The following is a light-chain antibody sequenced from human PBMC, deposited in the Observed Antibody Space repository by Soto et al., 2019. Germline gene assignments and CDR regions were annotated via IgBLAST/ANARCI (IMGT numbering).Light chain of an antibody. CDR3: CSFAGSYTSWV. Sequence: QSALTQPRSVSGSPGQSVTISCTGTSSDVGDYNYVSWYQQYPGKAPKLVIYDVSKRPSRVRDRFSGSKSGNTASLTISGLQAEDEADYYCCSFAGSYTSWVFGGRTKLTVL. V-gene: IGLV2-11*01. CDR2: DVS. CDR1: SSDVGDYNY. J-gene: IGLJ3*02.